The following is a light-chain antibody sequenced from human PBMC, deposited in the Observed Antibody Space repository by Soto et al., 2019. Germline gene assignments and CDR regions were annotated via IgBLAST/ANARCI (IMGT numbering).Light chain of an antibody. V-gene: IGLV2-23*01. CDR2: EGS. Sequence: QSVLTQPASVSGSPGQSITISCTGTSSDVGSYNLVSWYQQHPGKAPKLMIYEGSKRPSGVPDRFSGSKSGNTASLTISGLQAEDEADYYCCSYGGSYTWVFGGGTKLTVL. J-gene: IGLJ3*02. CDR3: CSYGGSYTWV. CDR1: SSDVGSYNL.